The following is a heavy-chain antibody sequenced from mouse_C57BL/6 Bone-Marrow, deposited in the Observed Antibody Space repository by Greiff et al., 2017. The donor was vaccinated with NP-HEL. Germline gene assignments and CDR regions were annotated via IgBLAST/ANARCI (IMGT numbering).Heavy chain of an antibody. V-gene: IGHV1-82*01. CDR3: SCITTVVAKGY. D-gene: IGHD1-1*01. CDR2: IYPGDGDT. CDR1: GYAFSSSW. Sequence: VKLVESGPELVKPGASVKISCKASGYAFSSSWMNWVKQRPGKGLEWIGRIYPGDGDTNYNGKFKGKATLTADKSSSTAYMKLISLTSEDSAVYFCSCITTVVAKGYWGQGTTLTVSS. J-gene: IGHJ2*01.